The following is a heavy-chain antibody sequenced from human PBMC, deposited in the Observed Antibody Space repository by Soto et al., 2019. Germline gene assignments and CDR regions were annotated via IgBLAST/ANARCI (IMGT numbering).Heavy chain of an antibody. CDR3: ARHRLLTPPVY. Sequence: SETLSLTCTVSSGSFRSYYWNWIRQPPRKGLEWIGSIYYSGTTYYNPSLKNRLTISVDTSKNQFSLKLSSVTAADTAVYYCARHRLLTPPVYWGQGTLVTVSS. D-gene: IGHD1-26*01. CDR1: SGSFRSYY. CDR2: IYYSGTT. V-gene: IGHV4-59*05. J-gene: IGHJ4*02.